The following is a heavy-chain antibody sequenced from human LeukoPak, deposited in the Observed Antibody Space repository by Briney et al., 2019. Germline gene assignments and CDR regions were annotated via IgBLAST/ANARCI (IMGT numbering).Heavy chain of an antibody. CDR3: ARQTGSGLFILP. Sequence: SETLSLTCSVSGGSISSYYWGWIRQPPGKGLEWIGSIYYSGSTYYNPSLKSRVTISIDTSANLFSLKLNSVTAADTAFYFCARQTGSGLFILPGGQGTLVTVSS. J-gene: IGHJ4*02. CDR2: IYYSGST. D-gene: IGHD3-10*01. V-gene: IGHV4-39*01. CDR1: GGSISSYY.